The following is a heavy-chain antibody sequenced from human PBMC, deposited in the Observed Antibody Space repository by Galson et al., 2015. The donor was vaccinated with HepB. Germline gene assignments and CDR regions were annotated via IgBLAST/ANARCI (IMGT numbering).Heavy chain of an antibody. CDR3: ARGPLWGAVAGPFDY. Sequence: SLRLSCAASRFTFSSYAMTWVRQAPGKGLEWVAVISYDGSNKYYADSVKGRFTISRDNSKNTLYLQMNSLRAEDTAVYYCARGPLWGAVAGPFDYWGQGTLVTVSS. V-gene: IGHV3-30-3*01. CDR2: ISYDGSNK. CDR1: RFTFSSYA. J-gene: IGHJ4*02. D-gene: IGHD6-19*01.